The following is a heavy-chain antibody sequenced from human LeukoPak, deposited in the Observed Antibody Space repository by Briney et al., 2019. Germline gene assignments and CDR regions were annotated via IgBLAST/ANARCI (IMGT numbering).Heavy chain of an antibody. CDR2: INSAGDST. D-gene: IGHD3-22*01. J-gene: IGHJ4*02. CDR3: ARYNRSGLGYDH. V-gene: IGHV3-74*01. CDR1: GFTFSDNW. Sequence: GGSLRLSCAASGFTFSDNWMYWVRQAPERGLVWVSCINSAGDSTRSADSVKGRFTISRDNAKNTLYLQMNSLRAEDTAVYYCARYNRSGLGYDHWGQGTLVTVSS.